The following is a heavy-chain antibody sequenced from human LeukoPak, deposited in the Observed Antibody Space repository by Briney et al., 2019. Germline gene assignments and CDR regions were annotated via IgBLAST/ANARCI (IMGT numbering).Heavy chain of an antibody. J-gene: IGHJ4*02. V-gene: IGHV4-61*02. CDR3: ARSGHYYDSSGYYSYYFDY. Sequence: SQTLSLTCTVSGGSISSGSYYCSWIRQPAGNGLEWIGRIYTSGSTNYNPSFKSRVTISVDTSKNQFSLKLSSVTAADTAVYYCARSGHYYDSSGYYSYYFDYWGQGTLVSVSS. CDR1: GGSISSGSYY. D-gene: IGHD3-22*01. CDR2: IYTSGST.